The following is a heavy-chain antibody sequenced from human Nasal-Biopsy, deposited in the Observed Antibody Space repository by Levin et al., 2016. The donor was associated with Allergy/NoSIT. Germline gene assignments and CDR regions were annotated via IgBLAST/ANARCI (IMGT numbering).Heavy chain of an antibody. D-gene: IGHD6-13*01. J-gene: IGHJ4*02. CDR3: ARTNEGSHSSWYYFDY. Sequence: GGSLRLSCAASGFRFATYNMNWVRQAPGKGLEWVSSISASSGSIFYADSLQGRFTVSRDNAKNLVFLQMNGLRAEDTAVYYCARTNEGSHSSWYYFDYWGQGSQVIVSS. CDR1: GFRFATYN. CDR2: ISASSGSI. V-gene: IGHV3-21*06.